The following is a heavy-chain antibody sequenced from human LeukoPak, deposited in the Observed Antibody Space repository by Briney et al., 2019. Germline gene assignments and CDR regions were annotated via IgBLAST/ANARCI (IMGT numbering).Heavy chain of an antibody. D-gene: IGHD2-15*01. V-gene: IGHV3-7*03. Sequence: GGSLRLSCGASGFIFKRYWMSWVRQAPGKGPEWVANIKENGSEEYYVDSVKGRFTISRDNAKNSLHLQMNSLRAEDTAVYYCARVLSGGSCIFDYWGQGTPVTVSS. CDR2: IKENGSEE. J-gene: IGHJ4*02. CDR3: ARVLSGGSCIFDY. CDR1: GFIFKRYW.